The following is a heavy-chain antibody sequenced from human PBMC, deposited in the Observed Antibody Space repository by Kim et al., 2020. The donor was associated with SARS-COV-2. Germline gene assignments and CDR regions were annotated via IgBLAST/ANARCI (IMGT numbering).Heavy chain of an antibody. V-gene: IGHV3-23*01. CDR2: VSGGGGSE. Sequence: GGSLRLSCAVSGFTFSSYAMHWVRQAPGKGLEWVSAVSGGGGSENYADFVRGRFTMSRDNSKYTLLLQMSRLRAEDTAIYYCAKAVGSTRWKSFEYWGQGTLVSVSP. J-gene: IGHJ4*02. CDR3: AKAVGSTRWKSFEY. D-gene: IGHD1-26*01. CDR1: GFTFSSYA.